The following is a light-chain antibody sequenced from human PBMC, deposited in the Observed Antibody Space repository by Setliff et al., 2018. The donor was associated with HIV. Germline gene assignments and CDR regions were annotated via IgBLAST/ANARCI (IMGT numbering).Light chain of an antibody. J-gene: IGLJ1*01. CDR2: DVT. V-gene: IGLV2-14*01. CDR1: SSDIGSYNY. Sequence: QSALTQPASVSGPPGQSIAISCTGTSSDIGSYNYVSWYQHHPGKAPRLIIYDVTNRPSGVSDRFSGSKSGNTASLTISGLHAEDEADYYCNTYISSTPNYVFGTGTKVTVL. CDR3: NTYISSTPNYV.